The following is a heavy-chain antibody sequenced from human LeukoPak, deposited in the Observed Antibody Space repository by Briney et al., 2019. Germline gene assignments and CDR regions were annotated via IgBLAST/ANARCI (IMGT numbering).Heavy chain of an antibody. Sequence: GGSLRLSCAASGFTFSSYWMHWVRQAPGKGLVWVSRINSDGSSTNYADSVKGRFTISRDNAKNTLYLQVKSLRAEDTALYYCARGPSGWGSLDSWGQGTLVTVSS. D-gene: IGHD7-27*01. CDR3: ARGPSGWGSLDS. V-gene: IGHV3-74*01. J-gene: IGHJ4*02. CDR2: INSDGSST. CDR1: GFTFSSYW.